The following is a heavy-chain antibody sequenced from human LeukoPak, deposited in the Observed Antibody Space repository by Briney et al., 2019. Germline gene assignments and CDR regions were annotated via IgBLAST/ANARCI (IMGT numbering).Heavy chain of an antibody. J-gene: IGHJ4*02. D-gene: IGHD6-19*01. CDR1: GGSISGYY. V-gene: IGHV4-59*01. Sequence: PSETLSLTCTVSGGSISGYYWSWIRQPPGKGLEWIGYIFSSGSTNYNPSLKSRVTISVDASKNQFSLKLDSVTAADTAVYYCARMWDSSADYWGQGTLVTVSS. CDR2: IFSSGST. CDR3: ARMWDSSADY.